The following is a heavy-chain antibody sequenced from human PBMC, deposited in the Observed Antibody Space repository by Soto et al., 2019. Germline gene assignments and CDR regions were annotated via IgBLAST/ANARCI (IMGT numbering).Heavy chain of an antibody. CDR3: ARQVATTYDFDY. Sequence: TLSLTCTVSGGSISSEGYYRSWMRQHPGKGLKKIGYIYYSGSTNYNPSLKRRVTISVDTSKNQFSLKLSSVTAAVTAVYYCARQVATTYDFDYWGQGTLVTVSS. D-gene: IGHD5-12*01. CDR1: GGSISSEGYY. V-gene: IGHV4-31*03. J-gene: IGHJ4*02. CDR2: IYYSGST.